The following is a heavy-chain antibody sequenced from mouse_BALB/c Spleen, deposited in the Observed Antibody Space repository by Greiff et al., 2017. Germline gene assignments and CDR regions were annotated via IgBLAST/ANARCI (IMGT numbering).Heavy chain of an antibody. CDR2: ILPGSGST. V-gene: IGHV1-9*01. J-gene: IGHJ3*01. D-gene: IGHD1-1*02. CDR3: ARRGGAAWFAY. CDR1: GYTFSSYW. Sequence: VQLQQSGAELMKPGASVKISCKATGYTFSSYWIEWVKQRPGHGLEWIGEILPGSGSTNYNEKFKGKATFTADTSSNTAYMQLSSLTSEDSAVYYCARRGGAAWFAYWGQGTLVTVSA.